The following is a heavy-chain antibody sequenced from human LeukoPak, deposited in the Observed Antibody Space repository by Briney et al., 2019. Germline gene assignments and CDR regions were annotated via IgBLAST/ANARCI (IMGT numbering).Heavy chain of an antibody. CDR3: ARGPYKYVISANPDY. Sequence: GGSLRLSCSASGLTFTKYYMNWVRQATGKGLEWVSYISSIGATIYYADSVKGRFTISRDNAKNSLFLQMNSLRAEDTAVYYCARGPYKYVISANPDYWGQGTLVTVSS. V-gene: IGHV3-48*03. D-gene: IGHD1-1*01. CDR2: ISSIGATI. CDR1: GLTFTKYY. J-gene: IGHJ4*02.